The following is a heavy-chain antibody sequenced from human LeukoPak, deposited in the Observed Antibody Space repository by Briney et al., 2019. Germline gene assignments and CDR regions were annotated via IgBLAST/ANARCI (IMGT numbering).Heavy chain of an antibody. Sequence: ASVKVSCKASGYTLTNYDISWVRQAPGQGLEWMGWISAYNGNTNYAQKLQGRVTMTTDTSTSTAYMELRSLRSDDTAVYFCARRSKIFPYYMDVWGKGTTVTVSS. CDR1: GYTLTNYD. V-gene: IGHV1-18*01. CDR3: ARRSKIFPYYMDV. D-gene: IGHD2-15*01. J-gene: IGHJ6*03. CDR2: ISAYNGNT.